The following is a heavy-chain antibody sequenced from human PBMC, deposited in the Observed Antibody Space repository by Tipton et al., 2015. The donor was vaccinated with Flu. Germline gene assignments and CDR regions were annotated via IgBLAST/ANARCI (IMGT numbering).Heavy chain of an antibody. J-gene: IGHJ4*02. CDR3: ARAPRRPSGSGSLDY. CDR1: GFTFSSYW. Sequence: SLRLSCAASGFTFSSYWMNWVRQAPGKGLQWLANIKQDASEKHYVDSVKGRFSISRDNAKNSLYLQMDNLRVEDTAVYYCARAPRRPSGSGSLDYWGQGTLVTVPP. V-gene: IGHV3-7*01. CDR2: IKQDASEK. D-gene: IGHD3-10*01.